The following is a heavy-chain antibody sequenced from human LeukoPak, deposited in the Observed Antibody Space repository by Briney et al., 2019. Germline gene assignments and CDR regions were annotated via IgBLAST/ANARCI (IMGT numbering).Heavy chain of an antibody. Sequence: GGSLRLSCAASGFTVSARYMNWVRQAPRKGLEWLSVIHSGGTTDYTDSVRGRFTISRDNSKNILYLQMNSLTTEDTAVYYCARSWDERLNFDYWGQGTLVTVSS. J-gene: IGHJ4*02. CDR2: IHSGGTT. D-gene: IGHD1-1*01. CDR1: GFTVSARY. V-gene: IGHV3-66*02. CDR3: ARSWDERLNFDY.